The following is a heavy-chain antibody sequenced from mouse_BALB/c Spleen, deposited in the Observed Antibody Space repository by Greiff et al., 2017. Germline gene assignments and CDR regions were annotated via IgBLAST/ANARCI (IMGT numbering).Heavy chain of an antibody. CDR1: GYAFTNYL. J-gene: IGHJ2*01. D-gene: IGHD2-3*01. CDR2: INPGSGGT. V-gene: IGHV1-54*01. CDR3: ARGNGYWDY. Sequence: VKLMESGAELVRPGTSVKVSCKASGYAFTNYLIEWVKQRPGQGLEWIGVINPGSGGTNYNEKFKGKATLTADKSSSTAYMQLSSLTSDDSAVYFCARGNGYWDYWGQGTTLTVSS.